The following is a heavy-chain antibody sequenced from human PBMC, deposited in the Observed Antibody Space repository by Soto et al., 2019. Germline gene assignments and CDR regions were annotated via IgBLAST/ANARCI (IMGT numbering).Heavy chain of an antibody. CDR1: GFTFSSYA. CDR2: ISGSGGST. D-gene: IGHD3-22*01. J-gene: IGHJ5*02. CDR3: AKIGRLGAWLLPPTNWFDP. Sequence: GSLRLSCAASGFTFSSYAMSWVRQAPCKGLEWVSAISGSGGSTYYADSVKGRFTISRDNSKNTLYLHMNSLRAEDTAVYYCAKIGRLGAWLLPPTNWFDPLCEATLVSVS. V-gene: IGHV3-23*01.